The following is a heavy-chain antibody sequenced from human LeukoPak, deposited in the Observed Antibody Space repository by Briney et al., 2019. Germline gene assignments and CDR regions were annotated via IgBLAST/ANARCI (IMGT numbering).Heavy chain of an antibody. CDR2: ISSSGSTI. Sequence: GGSLRLSCAASGFTFSSYSMNWVRQAPGKGLEWVSYISSSGSTIYYADSVKGRFTISRDNAKNSLYLQMNSLRAEDTAVYYCARDDHSSSWYDYWGQGTLVTVSS. J-gene: IGHJ4*02. D-gene: IGHD6-13*01. CDR1: GFTFSSYS. CDR3: ARDDHSSSWYDY. V-gene: IGHV3-48*04.